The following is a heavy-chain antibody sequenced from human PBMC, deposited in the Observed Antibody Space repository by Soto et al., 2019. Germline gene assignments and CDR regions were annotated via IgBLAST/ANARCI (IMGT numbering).Heavy chain of an antibody. J-gene: IGHJ4*02. CDR3: AKQMGTWVDTAIDF. CDR1: DFSFTHHA. Sequence: GEFLKISCVAPDFSFTHHAMTWVRLPPGKGLQWVAALSHDGGNIYYRDSVRGRFTISRDNSKNTLYLQMHSLKAEDTAVYFCAKQMGTWVDTAIDFWGQGTQVTVSS. D-gene: IGHD1-1*01. CDR2: LSHDGGNI. V-gene: IGHV3-23*01.